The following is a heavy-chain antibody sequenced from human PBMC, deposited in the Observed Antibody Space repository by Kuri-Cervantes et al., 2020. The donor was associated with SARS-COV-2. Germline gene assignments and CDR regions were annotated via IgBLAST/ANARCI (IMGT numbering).Heavy chain of an antibody. CDR1: GYSISSGYY. J-gene: IGHJ6*03. Sequence: GSLRLSCTVSGYSISSGYYWGWIRQPPGKGLEWIGSIYHSGSTYYNPSLKSRVTMSVDTSKNQFSLKLSSVTAADTAVYYCARVPRHICSSTSCYILGRGNYYYMDVWGKGTTVTVSS. CDR2: IYHSGST. CDR3: ARVPRHICSSTSCYILGRGNYYYMDV. D-gene: IGHD2-2*02. V-gene: IGHV4-38-2*02.